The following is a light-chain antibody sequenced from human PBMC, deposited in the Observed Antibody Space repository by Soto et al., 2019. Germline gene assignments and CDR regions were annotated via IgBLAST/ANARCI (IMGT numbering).Light chain of an antibody. J-gene: IGKJ4*01. CDR1: QDISNY. Sequence: DIQMTQSPSSLSASVGDRVTITCQASQDISNYLNWYQQKPGKAPKLLIYGASNLETGVPSRFSGSESGTDFTFTISSLQPEDFATYYCQQYENLPLTFGGGTKVEI. CDR2: GAS. V-gene: IGKV1-33*01. CDR3: QQYENLPLT.